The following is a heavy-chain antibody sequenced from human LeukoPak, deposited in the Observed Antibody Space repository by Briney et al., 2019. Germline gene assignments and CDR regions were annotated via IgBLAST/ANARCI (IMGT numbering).Heavy chain of an antibody. D-gene: IGHD3-3*01. CDR2: IYPGDSDT. CDR1: GYSFTSYW. Sequence: GESLKISCKGSGYSFTSYWIGWVRQLPGKSLEWMGIIYPGDSDTRYSPSFQGQVTISADKSISTAYLQWSSLKASDTAMYYCARHNVDTIFGVVIIAYYYMDVWGKGTTVTVSS. V-gene: IGHV5-51*01. J-gene: IGHJ6*03. CDR3: ARHNVDTIFGVVIIAYYYMDV.